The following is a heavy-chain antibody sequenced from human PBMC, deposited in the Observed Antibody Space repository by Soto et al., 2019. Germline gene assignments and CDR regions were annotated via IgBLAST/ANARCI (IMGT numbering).Heavy chain of an antibody. CDR3: ARDSYDILTGQTRYFDY. D-gene: IGHD3-9*01. V-gene: IGHV3-43*01. CDR1: GFSFEDYS. J-gene: IGHJ4*02. CDR2: ISWDGGRT. Sequence: GGSLRLSCAASGFSFEDYSMHWVSHDPGKGPEWVSLISWDGGRTLFSDSVKGRFIISRDNNKNSLYLQMNSLTTEDTALYYCARDSYDILTGQTRYFDYWGQGT.